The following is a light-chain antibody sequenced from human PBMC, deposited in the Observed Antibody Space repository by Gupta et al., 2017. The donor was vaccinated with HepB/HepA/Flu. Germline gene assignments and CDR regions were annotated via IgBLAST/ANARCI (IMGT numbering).Light chain of an antibody. Sequence: QSVLTQPPSASGTPGQSVTFTWSGCSSNVGRDNLYWYQQLPGTAPKLLIYNDDQRPSGVPDRFSGSKSGTSDSLAISGLRSEDEADYYCAAWDNSLSGYVFGTGTRVTVL. CDR3: AAWDNSLSGYV. CDR2: NDD. V-gene: IGLV1-47*02. CDR1: SSNVGRDN. J-gene: IGLJ1*01.